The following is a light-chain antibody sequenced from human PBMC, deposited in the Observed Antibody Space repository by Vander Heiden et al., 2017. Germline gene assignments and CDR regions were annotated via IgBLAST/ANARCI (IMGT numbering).Light chain of an antibody. Sequence: QSALTQPASVSGSPGQSITISCTGTSSDVGGYNYVSWYQQHQGKAPKLRIYDVSNRPSGVSTRFSGSKSDNTASLTISGLQAEDEADYYCSSYTSSTSVVFGGGTKVTVL. CDR2: DVS. V-gene: IGLV2-14*03. CDR1: SSDVGGYNY. CDR3: SSYTSSTSVV. J-gene: IGLJ2*01.